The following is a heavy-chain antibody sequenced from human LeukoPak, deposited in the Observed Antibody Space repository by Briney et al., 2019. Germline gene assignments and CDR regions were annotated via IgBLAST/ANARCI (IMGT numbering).Heavy chain of an antibody. CDR1: GFTFTNYW. D-gene: IGHD6-6*01. CDR3: ARIGYSSSSLDF. V-gene: IGHV3-7*03. J-gene: IGHJ4*02. Sequence: GGSLRLSCAASGFTFTNYWMTWVRQAPGKGLEWVANIKQGGSVKYYVDSVKGRFTISRDNAKNSLYLQMNSLRAEDTAVYNCARIGYSSSSLDFWGRGTLVTVSS. CDR2: IKQGGSVK.